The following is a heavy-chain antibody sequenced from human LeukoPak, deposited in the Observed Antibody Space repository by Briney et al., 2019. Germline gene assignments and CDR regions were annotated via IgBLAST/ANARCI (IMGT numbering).Heavy chain of an antibody. CDR1: GGSISSSSYY. CDR3: ARHFFRVPAATPYYFDY. CDR2: IYYSGST. Sequence: SETLSLTCTVSGGSISSSSYYWGWIRQPPGKGLEWIGSIYYSGSTYYNPSLKSRVTISVDTSKNQFSLKLCSVTAADTAVYYCARHFFRVPAATPYYFDYWGQGTLVTVSS. V-gene: IGHV4-39*01. D-gene: IGHD2-2*01. J-gene: IGHJ4*02.